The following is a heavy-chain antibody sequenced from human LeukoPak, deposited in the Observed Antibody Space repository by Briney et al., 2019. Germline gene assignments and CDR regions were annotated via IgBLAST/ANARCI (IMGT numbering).Heavy chain of an antibody. CDR2: IYTNGSS. D-gene: IGHD4-23*01. J-gene: IGHJ5*01. CDR3: ARGRSGGNYWSDS. CDR1: GVSIGSYN. V-gene: IGHV4-4*07. Sequence: SETLSLTCSVSGVSIGSYNWSWIRQPAGKGLEWIGRIYTNGSSNYNPSLKSRVTMSVNTSKNQFSLKLSSVTAADTAVYYCARGRSGGNYWSDSWGQGTLVTVSS.